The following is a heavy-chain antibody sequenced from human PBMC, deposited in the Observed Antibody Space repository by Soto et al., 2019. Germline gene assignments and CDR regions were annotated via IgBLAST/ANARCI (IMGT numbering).Heavy chain of an antibody. CDR2: ISSSSSHT. D-gene: IGHD6-19*01. Sequence: PGGSLRLSCAASGFTFSNYYMSWIRQAPGKGLEWVSYISSSSSHTNYADSVQGRFTISRDNAKNSLYLRIDSLRAEDTAVYYCAREIFSSGRTYTAFDPSGQGTLVTVSS. CDR3: AREIFSSGRTYTAFDP. J-gene: IGHJ5*02. CDR1: GFTFSNYY. V-gene: IGHV3-11*05.